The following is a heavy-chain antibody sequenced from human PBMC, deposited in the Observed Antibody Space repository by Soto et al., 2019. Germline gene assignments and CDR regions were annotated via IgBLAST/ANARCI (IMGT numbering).Heavy chain of an antibody. CDR1: GFTFSSYA. J-gene: IGHJ3*02. D-gene: IGHD3-3*01. V-gene: IGHV3-30-3*01. Sequence: QVQLLESGGGVVQPGRSLRLSCAASGFTFSSYAMHWVRQAPGKGLEWVAVISYDGSNKYYADSVKGRFTISRDNSKNKLYMQMNSLRAEDTAVYYCASQTYYDFWSGYYPHEAFDIWGQGTMVTVSS. CDR2: ISYDGSNK. CDR3: ASQTYYDFWSGYYPHEAFDI.